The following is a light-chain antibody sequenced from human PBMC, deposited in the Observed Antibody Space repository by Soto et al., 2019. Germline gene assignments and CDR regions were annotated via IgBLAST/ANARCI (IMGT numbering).Light chain of an antibody. Sequence: EIVLTQSPGTLSLSPGERATLSCRASQSVSSSYLAWYQQKPGQAPRLLIYGASSRATGIPDRFSGSGSGKDFTLTISRLEPEDFAVDYCQQYGSSLGWTFGQGTKVEIK. CDR2: GAS. CDR1: QSVSSSY. J-gene: IGKJ1*01. CDR3: QQYGSSLGWT. V-gene: IGKV3-20*01.